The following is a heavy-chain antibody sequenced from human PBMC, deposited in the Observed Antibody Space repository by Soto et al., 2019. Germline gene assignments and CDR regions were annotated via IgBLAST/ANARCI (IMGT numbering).Heavy chain of an antibody. J-gene: IGHJ3*02. CDR1: GFTFSSYG. Sequence: QVQLVESGGGVVQPGRSLRISCAASGFTFSSYGMHWVRQAPGKGLEWVAVIWYDGSNKYYADSVKGRFTISRDNSKNTLYLQMNSLRAEDTAVYYCARDGGDYDAFDIWGQGTMVTVSS. CDR3: ARDGGDYDAFDI. V-gene: IGHV3-33*01. CDR2: IWYDGSNK. D-gene: IGHD3-16*01.